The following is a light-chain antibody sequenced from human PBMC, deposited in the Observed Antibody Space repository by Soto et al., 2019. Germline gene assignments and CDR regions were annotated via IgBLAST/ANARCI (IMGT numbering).Light chain of an antibody. J-gene: IGLJ1*01. CDR1: SSDVGGYNY. CDR3: SSYRSTSIPYV. CDR2: DVG. V-gene: IGLV2-14*03. Sequence: QSVLSQPASVSGSPGQSITISCTGTSSDVGGYNYVSWFQHHPGKAPKLMIYDVGNQPSGVSERFSGSKSGNTASLTFFGLQAEDEADYYCSSYRSTSIPYVFGTGTKVTVL.